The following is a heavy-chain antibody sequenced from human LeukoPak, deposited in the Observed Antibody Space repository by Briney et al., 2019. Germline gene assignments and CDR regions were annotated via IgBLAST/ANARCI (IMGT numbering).Heavy chain of an antibody. J-gene: IGHJ5*01. CDR1: GYTFTSYD. CDR3: ARGCDSSSWYDW. D-gene: IGHD6-13*01. Sequence: ASVKVSCKASGYTFTSYDINWVRQATGQGLEWMGWMNPNSGNTGYAQKFQCRVTMTRNTSISTAYMELSSLRSEDTAVYYCARGCDSSSWYDWWGQGTLVTVSS. V-gene: IGHV1-8*01. CDR2: MNPNSGNT.